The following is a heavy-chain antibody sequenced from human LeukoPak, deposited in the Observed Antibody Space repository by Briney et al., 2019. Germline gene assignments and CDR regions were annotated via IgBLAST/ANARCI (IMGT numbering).Heavy chain of an antibody. CDR2: ISGDGGTT. Sequence: GGSLRLSCAASGFTFSSYAVSWVRQAPGKPLEWVSLISGDGGTTHYADSVKGRFTISRDNSRNSLYLQMKSLRTEDTAFYFCAKRSGSPHNFDYWGRGTLVTVSS. J-gene: IGHJ4*02. V-gene: IGHV3-43*02. D-gene: IGHD1-14*01. CDR3: AKRSGSPHNFDY. CDR1: GFTFSSYA.